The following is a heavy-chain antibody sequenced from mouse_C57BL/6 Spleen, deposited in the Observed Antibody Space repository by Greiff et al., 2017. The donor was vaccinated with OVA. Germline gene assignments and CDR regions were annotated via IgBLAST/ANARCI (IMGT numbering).Heavy chain of an antibody. CDR2: IDPENGDT. Sequence: EVKLQESGAELVRPGASVKLSCTASGFNIKDDYMHWVKQRPEQGLEWIGWIDPENGDTEYASKFQGKATITADTSSNTDYLKLSSLTSEDTAVYYCDVSSGDAAMDYWGQGTSVTVSS. CDR1: GFNIKDDY. J-gene: IGHJ4*01. V-gene: IGHV14-4*01. D-gene: IGHD3-2*02. CDR3: DVSSGDAAMDY.